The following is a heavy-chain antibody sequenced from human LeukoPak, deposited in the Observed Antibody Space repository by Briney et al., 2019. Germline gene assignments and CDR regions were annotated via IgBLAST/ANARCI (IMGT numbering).Heavy chain of an antibody. CDR2: ISYDGSNK. CDR3: ARDRGYFYDQLDY. J-gene: IGHJ4*02. V-gene: IGHV3-30*03. D-gene: IGHD2/OR15-2a*01. Sequence: GGSLRLSCATSGFTFSSYGLHWVRQAPGKGLEWAAVISYDGSNKYYADSVKGRFTISRDDARNSLYLQMNSLKDEDTAVYYCARDRGYFYDQLDYWGQGTLVTVSS. CDR1: GFTFSSYG.